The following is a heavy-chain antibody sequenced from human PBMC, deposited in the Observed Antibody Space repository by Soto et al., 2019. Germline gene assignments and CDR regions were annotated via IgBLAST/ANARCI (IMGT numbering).Heavy chain of an antibody. Sequence: SETLSLTCTVSGDSISDTSYFWGWIRQTPGKGLEWIGSVFFSGSAYYNSSLKSRVTISVDTSKNLFSLKLISVAAADSAVYYCARLKSTYAASYYGGGFFDYWGRGTLVTVSS. V-gene: IGHV4-39*01. D-gene: IGHD3-3*01. CDR1: GDSISDTSYF. CDR2: VFFSGSA. J-gene: IGHJ4*02. CDR3: ARLKSTYAASYYGGGFFDY.